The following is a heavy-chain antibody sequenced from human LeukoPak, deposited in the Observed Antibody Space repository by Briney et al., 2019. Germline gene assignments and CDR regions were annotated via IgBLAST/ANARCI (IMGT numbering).Heavy chain of an antibody. D-gene: IGHD6-13*01. Sequence: ASVKVSCKASGYTFTSYDINWVRQATGQGLEWMGWMNPNSGNTGYAQKFQGRVTITRNTSISTAYMELSSLRSEDTAVYYCARETGSSSWYEEDWFDPWGQGTLVTVSS. J-gene: IGHJ5*02. CDR2: MNPNSGNT. CDR3: ARETGSSSWYEEDWFDP. V-gene: IGHV1-8*03. CDR1: GYTFTSYD.